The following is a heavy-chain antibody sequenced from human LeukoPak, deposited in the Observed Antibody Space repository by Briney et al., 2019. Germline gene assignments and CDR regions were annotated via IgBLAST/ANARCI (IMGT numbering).Heavy chain of an antibody. CDR2: IYHSGST. CDR1: GYSISSGYY. V-gene: IGHV4-38-2*01. D-gene: IGHD3-16*01. Sequence: PSETLSLTCAVSGYSISSGYYWGWIRQPPGKGLEWIGSIYHSGSTYYNPSLKSRVTISVDASKNQFSLKLSSVTAADTAMDYCARAAQGGAHYWGQGTLVTVSS. J-gene: IGHJ4*02. CDR3: ARAAQGGAHY.